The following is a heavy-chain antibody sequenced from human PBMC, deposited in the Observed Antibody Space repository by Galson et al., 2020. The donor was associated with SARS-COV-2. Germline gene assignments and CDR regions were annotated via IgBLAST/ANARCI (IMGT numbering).Heavy chain of an antibody. CDR1: GFIFSDYA. D-gene: IGHD6-6*01. Sequence: GGSLRLSCAVSGFIFSDYAMNWVRQAPGKGLEWVSVISGTGGRTYYADSVKGRFTISRDSSKKTVYLQINSLRAEDTAVYYCAKDRGSSSFHGMDVWGQGTTVTVS. CDR2: ISGTGGRT. V-gene: IGHV3-23*01. CDR3: AKDRGSSSFHGMDV. J-gene: IGHJ6*02.